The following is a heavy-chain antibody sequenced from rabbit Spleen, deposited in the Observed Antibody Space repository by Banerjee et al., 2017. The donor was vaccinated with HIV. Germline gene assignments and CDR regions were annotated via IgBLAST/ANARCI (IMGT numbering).Heavy chain of an antibody. CDR1: GLSFISGYY. CDR3: ARFYAGYGDFGYAAM. CDR2: IGAGSGGTT. V-gene: IGHV1S40*01. J-gene: IGHJ3*01. Sequence: QSLEESGGDLVKPGTSLTLTCTASGLSFISGYYMCWVRQAPGKGLEWIACIGAGSGGTTYYANWAKGRFTISKTPSTTVTLQMTSLTVADTATYFCARFYAGYGDFGYAAMWGQGTLVTVS. D-gene: IGHD7-1*01.